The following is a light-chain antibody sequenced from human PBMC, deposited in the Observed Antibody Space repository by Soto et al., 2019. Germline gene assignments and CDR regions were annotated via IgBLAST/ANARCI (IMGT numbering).Light chain of an antibody. CDR3: SSYTTANSLV. J-gene: IGLJ2*01. V-gene: IGLV2-14*01. CDR1: SGDVGAYNY. CDR2: DVN. Sequence: QSVLTQPASVSGSPGQSITISCTGSSGDVGAYNYVSWYQQHPGKAPKLMIYDVNIRPPGVSNRFSGSKSGSTASLTISGLQAEDEADYYCSSYTTANSLVFGGGTEVTVL.